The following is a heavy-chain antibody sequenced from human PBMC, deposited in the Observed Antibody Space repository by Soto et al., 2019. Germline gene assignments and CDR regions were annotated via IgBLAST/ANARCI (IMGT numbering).Heavy chain of an antibody. V-gene: IGHV3-23*01. D-gene: IGHD3-22*01. CDR2: IDSDAST. CDR1: GFSFSSYA. J-gene: IGHJ6*02. Sequence: PGGSLRLSCAASGFSFSSYALPWVRQAPGQGLEWVSAIDSDASTYYADSVKGRFTISRDKSKGTLYLQISSLKASDTAMYYCARLGFSSGYNYGMDVWGQGTTVTVSS. CDR3: ARLGFSSGYNYGMDV.